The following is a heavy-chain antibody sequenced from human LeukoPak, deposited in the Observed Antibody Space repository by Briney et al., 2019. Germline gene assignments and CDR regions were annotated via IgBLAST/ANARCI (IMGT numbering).Heavy chain of an antibody. V-gene: IGHV4-30-4*08. J-gene: IGHJ4*02. CDR1: GGSISSGDYY. CDR3: ARDPGSRYFDY. Sequence: SETLSLTCTVSGGSISSGDYYWSWIRQPPGKGLEWIGYIYYSGSTYYNPSLKSRVTISVDTSKNQFSLKLSSVTAADTAVYYCARDPGSRYFDYWGQGTLVTISS. CDR2: IYYSGST. D-gene: IGHD3-10*01.